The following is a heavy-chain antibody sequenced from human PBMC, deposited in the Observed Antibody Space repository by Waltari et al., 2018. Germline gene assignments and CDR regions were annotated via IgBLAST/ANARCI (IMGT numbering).Heavy chain of an antibody. CDR1: GAPCSSYA. CDR2: LYNDGTT. CDR3: AESRAAAGLDS. J-gene: IGHJ4*02. V-gene: IGHV3-23*03. D-gene: IGHD6-13*01. Sequence: EVQLLASGGGLVQPGGSLRLSCSGAPCSSYAMSWVRQAPGMGLEWVSVLYNDGTTHYVDSVECRFTISRDHSDNTLHLQMSSLRAEDTAVYYCAESRAAAGLDSWGQGTLVTVSS.